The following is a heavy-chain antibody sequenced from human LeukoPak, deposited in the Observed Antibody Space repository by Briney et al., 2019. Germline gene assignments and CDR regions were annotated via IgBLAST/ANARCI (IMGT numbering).Heavy chain of an antibody. J-gene: IGHJ5*02. CDR2: ISGGGDST. V-gene: IGHV3-23*01. CDR3: LQAEDGIRDFDWYNWFDP. CDR1: GFTFRSYA. D-gene: IGHD3-9*01. Sequence: PGGSLRLSCAASGFTFRSYAMSWVRQAPGKGLEWVSAISGGGDSTYYADSVKGRLSISRDNSKNTLYLQMNSLRAEDTAVYFCLQAEDGIRDFDWYNWFDPWGQGTLVTVSS.